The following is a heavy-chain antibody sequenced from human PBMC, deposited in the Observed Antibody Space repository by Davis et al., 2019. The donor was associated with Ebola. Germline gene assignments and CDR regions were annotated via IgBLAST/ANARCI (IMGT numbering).Heavy chain of an antibody. CDR2: FIPIFGTA. J-gene: IGHJ6*02. CDR3: ARGVGATVYYYGMDV. Sequence: SVKVSCKASGGTFSSYAISWVRQAPGQGLEWMGGFIPIFGTANYAQKFQGRVTITADESTSTAYMELSSLRSEDTAVYYSARGVGATVYYYGMDVWGQGTTVTVSS. CDR1: GGTFSSYA. V-gene: IGHV1-69*13. D-gene: IGHD1-26*01.